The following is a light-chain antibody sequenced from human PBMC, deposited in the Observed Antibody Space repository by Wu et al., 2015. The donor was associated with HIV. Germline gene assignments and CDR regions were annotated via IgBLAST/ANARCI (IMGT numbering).Light chain of an antibody. Sequence: EIVLTQSPGTLSLSPGERATLSCRASQSLTSSNLAWYQQKPGQPPRLLIYDASSRATGIPDRFSGSGSGTGFTLTISRLEPEDFAVYYCQQYDSAPRTFGQGTKVEIK. CDR3: QQYDSAPRT. V-gene: IGKV3-20*01. CDR2: DAS. CDR1: QSLTSSN. J-gene: IGKJ1*01.